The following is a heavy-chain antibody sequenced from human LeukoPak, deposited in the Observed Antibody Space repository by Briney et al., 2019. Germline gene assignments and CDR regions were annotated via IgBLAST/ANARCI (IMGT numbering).Heavy chain of an antibody. V-gene: IGHV3-23*01. CDR2: ISGSGGRT. Sequence: GGSLRLSCAASGFTFSSDAMSWVRQAPGKGLEWVSAISGSGGRTYYADSVKGRFTISRDNSKNTLYLQMNSLRAEDTAVYCCADEYFDISTGYFAEYFQHWGQGTLVTVSS. CDR1: GFTFSSDA. D-gene: IGHD3-9*01. CDR3: ADEYFDISTGYFAEYFQH. J-gene: IGHJ1*01.